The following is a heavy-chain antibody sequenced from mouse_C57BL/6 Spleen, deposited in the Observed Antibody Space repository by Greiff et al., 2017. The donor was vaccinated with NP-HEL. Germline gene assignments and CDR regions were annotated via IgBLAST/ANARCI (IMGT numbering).Heavy chain of an antibody. D-gene: IGHD2-12*01. Sequence: DVQLQESGAELVRPGASVKLSCTASGFNIKDDYMHWVKQRPEQGLEWIGWIDPENGDTEYASKFQGKATITADTSSNTAYLQLSSLTSEDTAVYYCTTAYDVEDYWGQGTTLTVSS. CDR3: TTAYDVEDY. V-gene: IGHV14-4*01. CDR1: GFNIKDDY. J-gene: IGHJ2*01. CDR2: IDPENGDT.